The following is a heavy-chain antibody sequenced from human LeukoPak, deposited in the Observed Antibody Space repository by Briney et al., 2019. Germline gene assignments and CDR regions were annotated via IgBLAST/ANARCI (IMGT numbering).Heavy chain of an antibody. V-gene: IGHV4-34*01. CDR1: GGSFSDYY. J-gene: IGHJ4*02. D-gene: IGHD6-19*01. CDR2: INHSGST. CDR3: ARDVASIAVTGYDY. Sequence: SETLSLTCAVYGGSFSDYYWSWIRQPPGKGLEWIGEINHSGSTNYNPSLKSRVTISVDTSKNQFSLNLSSVTAADTAVYYCARDVASIAVTGYDYWGQGTLVTVSS.